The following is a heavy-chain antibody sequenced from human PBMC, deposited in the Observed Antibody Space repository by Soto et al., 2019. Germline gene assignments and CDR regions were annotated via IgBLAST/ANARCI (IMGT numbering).Heavy chain of an antibody. J-gene: IGHJ5*02. CDR2: IIPIFGTA. V-gene: IGHV1-69*06. D-gene: IGHD4-17*01. Sequence: QVQLVQSGAEVKKPGSSVKVSCKASGGTFSSYAISWVRQAPGQGLEWMGGIIPIFGTANYAQKFQGRVTITADKSTSTAYMELSSLRSEDTAVYYCAKDNTPGDYGLNWFDPWGQGTLVTVSS. CDR1: GGTFSSYA. CDR3: AKDNTPGDYGLNWFDP.